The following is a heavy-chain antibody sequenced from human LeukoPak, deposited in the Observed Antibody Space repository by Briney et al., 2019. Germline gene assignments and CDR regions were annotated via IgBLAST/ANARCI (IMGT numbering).Heavy chain of an antibody. V-gene: IGHV3-30*03. J-gene: IGHJ4*02. CDR3: ATAKEALSSSWYLSVDY. CDR2: ISYDGSYK. D-gene: IGHD6-13*01. CDR1: GFTFSSYG. Sequence: QPGRSLRLSCAASGFTFSSYGMHWVRQAPGKGLEWVTVISYDGSYKYYADSVKGRFTISRDNSKNTLYLQTNSLRAEDTAVYYCATAKEALSSSWYLSVDYWGQGTLVTVSS.